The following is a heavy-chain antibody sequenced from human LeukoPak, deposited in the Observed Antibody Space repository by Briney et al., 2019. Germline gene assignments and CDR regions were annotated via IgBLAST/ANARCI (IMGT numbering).Heavy chain of an antibody. D-gene: IGHD3-10*01. J-gene: IGHJ5*02. CDR3: ARSAYYYGSGSLWFDP. V-gene: IGHV1-18*01. Sequence: ASVKVSCKASGYTFNSYGITWVRQAPGQGLEWMGWISVFNGDTNYAQKVQGRVTMTKDTSTRTAYMELRSRRSDDTAVYYCARSAYYYGSGSLWFDPWGQGTLVTVSS. CDR1: GYTFNSYG. CDR2: ISVFNGDT.